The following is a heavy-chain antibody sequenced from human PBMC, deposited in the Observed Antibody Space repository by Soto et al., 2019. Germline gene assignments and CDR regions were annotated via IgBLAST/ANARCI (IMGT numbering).Heavy chain of an antibody. CDR3: ARGLYGDSVGYDH. V-gene: IGHV3-74*01. J-gene: IGHJ4*02. D-gene: IGHD4-17*01. CDR2: IKTDGSSA. Sequence: EVQVVESGGGSVQSGGSLRLSCAASGFTFSVYYMHWIRQVPGKGLFWVCRIKTDGSSADYADSVKGRFTISRDNAKNTLSLLMNSLTVEDTAVYYCARGLYGDSVGYDHWGQGALVTVSS. CDR1: GFTFSVYY.